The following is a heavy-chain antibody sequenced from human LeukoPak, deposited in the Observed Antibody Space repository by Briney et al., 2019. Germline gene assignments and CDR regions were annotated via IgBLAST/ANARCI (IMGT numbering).Heavy chain of an antibody. J-gene: IGHJ5*02. D-gene: IGHD2/OR15-2a*01. CDR2: TYYSGST. CDR1: GGSISSHY. CDR3: ARGGQRRTTNWFDP. V-gene: IGHV4-59*11. Sequence: SETLSLTCTVSGGSISSHYWSWIRQPPGKGLEWIGYTYYSGSTNYNPSLKSRVTISVDTSKNQFSLKLSSVTAADTAVYYCARGGQRRTTNWFDPWGQGTLVTVSS.